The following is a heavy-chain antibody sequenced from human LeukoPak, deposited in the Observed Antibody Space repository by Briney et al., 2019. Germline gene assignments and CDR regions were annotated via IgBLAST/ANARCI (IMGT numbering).Heavy chain of an antibody. J-gene: IGHJ4*02. D-gene: IGHD4-17*01. CDR2: ISYDGSNK. CDR3: ARDSYGDYDY. Sequence: GGSLSLSCAASGFTFSSYAMHWVRQAPGKGLEWVAVISYDGSNKYYADSVKGRFTISRDNSKNTLYLQMNSLRAEDTAVYYCARDSYGDYDYCGQGTLVTVSS. V-gene: IGHV3-30*04. CDR1: GFTFSSYA.